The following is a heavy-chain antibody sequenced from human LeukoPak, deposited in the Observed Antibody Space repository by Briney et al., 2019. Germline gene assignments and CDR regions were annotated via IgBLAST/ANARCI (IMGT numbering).Heavy chain of an antibody. CDR3: AFTDSSSWSLMRGF. D-gene: IGHD6-13*01. J-gene: IGHJ4*02. V-gene: IGHV1-2*02. CDR1: GYTFTGYY. CDR2: INPNSGGT. Sequence: ASVKVSCKASGYTFTGYYMHWVRQAPGQGLEWMGWINPNSGGTNYAQKFQGRVTMTRDTSISTAYMELSRLRSDHTAVYYCAFTDSSSWSLMRGFWGQGTLVTVPS.